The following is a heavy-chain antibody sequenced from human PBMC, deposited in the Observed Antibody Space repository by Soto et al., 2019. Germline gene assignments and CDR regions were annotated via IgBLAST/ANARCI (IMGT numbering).Heavy chain of an antibody. Sequence: SETLSLTCTVSGDSISGYHWSWIRQPAGEGLQWIGRIYSSGGTNYSPSLKSRVSMSADTSKNQFSLKLSSVTAADTAVYYCVREYSYHFDPWGQGTLVTVSS. J-gene: IGHJ5*02. CDR2: IYSSGGT. V-gene: IGHV4-4*07. CDR1: GDSISGYH. CDR3: VREYSYHFDP. D-gene: IGHD5-18*01.